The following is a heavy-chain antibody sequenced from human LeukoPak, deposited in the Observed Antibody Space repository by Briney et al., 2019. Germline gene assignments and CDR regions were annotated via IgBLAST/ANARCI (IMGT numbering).Heavy chain of an antibody. CDR2: ISAYNGNT. J-gene: IGHJ4*02. Sequence: ASVKVSCKASGYTFTSYGINWVRQAPGQGLEWMGWISAYNGNTDYAQKLQGRVTMTTGTSTNTAYMELRSLRSDDTAVYFCARDRLTYYSGSGSDYWGQGTLVTVSS. CDR3: ARDRLTYYSGSGSDY. V-gene: IGHV1-18*01. CDR1: GYTFTSYG. D-gene: IGHD3-10*01.